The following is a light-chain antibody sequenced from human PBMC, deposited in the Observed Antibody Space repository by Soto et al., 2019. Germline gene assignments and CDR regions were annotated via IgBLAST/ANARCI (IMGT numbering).Light chain of an antibody. CDR1: QGINNY. V-gene: IGKV1-9*01. Sequence: DIQLTQSPSFLSASVGDRVTITCRASQGINNYLAWYQQKPGKAPKLLIYTASTLQIGVPSRFSGSGSGTEFTLTISSLQPEDFATYYCQQLNNYPRTFGQGTKVEIK. CDR3: QQLNNYPRT. J-gene: IGKJ1*01. CDR2: TAS.